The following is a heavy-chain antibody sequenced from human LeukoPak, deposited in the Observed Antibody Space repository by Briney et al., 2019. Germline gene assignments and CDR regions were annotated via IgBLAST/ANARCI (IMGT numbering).Heavy chain of an antibody. D-gene: IGHD3-10*01. V-gene: IGHV3-15*05. J-gene: IGHJ4*02. CDR2: IKSKTDGGTT. CDR3: ARDSYYGSGSFDY. CDR1: GFTFSNAW. Sequence: PGGSLRLSCAASGFTFSNAWMSWVRQAPGKGLEWVGRIKSKTDGGTTDYAAPVKGRFTISRDDSKNTLYLQMNSLRAEDTAVYYCARDSYYGSGSFDYWGQGTLVTVSS.